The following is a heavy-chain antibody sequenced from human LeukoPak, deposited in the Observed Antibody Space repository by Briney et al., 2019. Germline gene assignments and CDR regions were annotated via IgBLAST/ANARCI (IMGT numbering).Heavy chain of an antibody. V-gene: IGHV4-59*01. CDR3: ARGMRYYGSGSRPYYYYGMDV. D-gene: IGHD3-10*01. J-gene: IGHJ6*02. CDR1: GGSISSCY. Sequence: SETLSLTCTVSGGSISSCYWSWIRQPPGKGLEWIGYIYYSGSTNYNPSLKSRVTISVDTSKNQFSLKLSSVTAADTAVYYCARGMRYYGSGSRPYYYYGMDVWGQGTTVTVSS. CDR2: IYYSGST.